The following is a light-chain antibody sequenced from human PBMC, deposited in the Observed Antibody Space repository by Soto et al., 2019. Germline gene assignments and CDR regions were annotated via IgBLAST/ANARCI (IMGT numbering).Light chain of an antibody. CDR2: DVS. CDR3: SSYTRRSTWV. V-gene: IGLV2-14*01. Sequence: QSALTQPASVSGSPGQSITISCTGTSSDVGGYNYVSWYQQHPGKAPKLMIYDVSNRPSGVSNRFSGSKSGNTASLTISGLQAEDEADYYCSSYTRRSTWVFGGGTQLTVL. CDR1: SSDVGGYNY. J-gene: IGLJ3*02.